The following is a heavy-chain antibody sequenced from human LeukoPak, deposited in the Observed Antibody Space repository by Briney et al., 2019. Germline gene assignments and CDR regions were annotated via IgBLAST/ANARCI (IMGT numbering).Heavy chain of an antibody. CDR1: GFTFSSYG. CDR2: ISYDGSNK. CDR3: AKENGGRYSGYDWGGFFLTH. V-gene: IGHV3-30*18. D-gene: IGHD5-12*01. Sequence: GGSLRLSCAASGFTFSSYGMHWVRQAPGKGLEWVAVISYDGSNKYYADSVKGRFTISRDNSKNTLYLQMNSLRAEDTAVYYCAKENGGRYSGYDWGGFFLTHWGQGTLVTVSS. J-gene: IGHJ4*02.